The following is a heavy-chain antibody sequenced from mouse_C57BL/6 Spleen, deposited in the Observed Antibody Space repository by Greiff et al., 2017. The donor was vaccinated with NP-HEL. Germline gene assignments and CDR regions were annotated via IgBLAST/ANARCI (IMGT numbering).Heavy chain of an antibody. Sequence: EVQLQQSGPELVKPGASVKISCKASGYTFTDYYMNWVKQSHGKSLEWIGDINPNNGGTSYNQKFKGKATLTVDKSSSTAYMELRSLTSEDSAVYYCAMIYYDTFYAMDYWGQGTSVTVSS. CDR3: AMIYYDTFYAMDY. V-gene: IGHV1-26*01. D-gene: IGHD2-4*01. CDR2: INPNNGGT. CDR1: GYTFTDYY. J-gene: IGHJ4*01.